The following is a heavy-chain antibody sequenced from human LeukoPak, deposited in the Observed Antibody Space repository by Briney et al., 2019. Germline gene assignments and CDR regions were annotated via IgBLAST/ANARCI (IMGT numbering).Heavy chain of an antibody. J-gene: IGHJ3*02. D-gene: IGHD4-23*01. CDR3: ARATVVTPGAFDI. V-gene: IGHV4-59*01. CDR2: IYYSGST. CDR1: GGSISSYY. Sequence: SETLSLTCTVSGGSISSYYWSWIRQPPGKGLEWIGYIYYSGSTNYNPSLKSRVTISVDTSKNQFSLKLSSVTAADTAVYYCARATVVTPGAFDIWGQGTMVTVSS.